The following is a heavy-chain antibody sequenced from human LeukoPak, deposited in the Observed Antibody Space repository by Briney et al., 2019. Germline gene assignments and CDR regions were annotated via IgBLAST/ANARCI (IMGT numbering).Heavy chain of an antibody. Sequence: SETLPLTCTVSGGSISSYYWSWIRQPPGKGLEWIGYIYYSGSTNYNPSLKSRVTISVDTSKNQFSLKLSSVTAADTAVYCCARRSDGYKPGSYWYFDLWGRGTLVTVSS. D-gene: IGHD5-24*01. V-gene: IGHV4-59*01. CDR3: ARRSDGYKPGSYWYFDL. CDR1: GGSISSYY. J-gene: IGHJ2*01. CDR2: IYYSGST.